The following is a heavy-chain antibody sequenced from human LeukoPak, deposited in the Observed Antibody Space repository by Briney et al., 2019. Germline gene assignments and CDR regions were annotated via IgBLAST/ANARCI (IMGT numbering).Heavy chain of an antibody. V-gene: IGHV3-21*01. Sequence: GGSLTLSCGASGFTFSSYNMKWVRQAPGEGLEWVSSISTTSDYIYYADSLKGRFTISRDNAKNSLYLQMNSLRAEDTAVYYCARGVSSSWYDYWGQGTLVTVSS. CDR2: ISTTSDYI. D-gene: IGHD6-13*01. CDR1: GFTFSSYN. J-gene: IGHJ4*02. CDR3: ARGVSSSWYDY.